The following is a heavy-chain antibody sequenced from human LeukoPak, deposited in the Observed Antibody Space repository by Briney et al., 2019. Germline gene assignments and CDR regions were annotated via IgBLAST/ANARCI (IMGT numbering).Heavy chain of an antibody. CDR2: IYWDDDK. J-gene: IGHJ5*02. Sequence: SGPTLVKPTQSLTLTCTFSGISLSTSGVGVRWIRQPPDKPLEWLAMIYWDDDKRYSPSLKSRLTISKDTSKSQVVLTMTNMDPVDTATYYCVHKYEKAPAVPKAWGQGALVTVSS. CDR3: VHKYEKAPAVPKA. V-gene: IGHV2-5*02. D-gene: IGHD6-13*01. CDR1: GISLSTSGVG.